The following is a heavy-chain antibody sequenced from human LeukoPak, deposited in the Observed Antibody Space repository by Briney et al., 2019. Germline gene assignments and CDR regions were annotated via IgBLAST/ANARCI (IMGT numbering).Heavy chain of an antibody. V-gene: IGHV3-23*01. J-gene: IGHJ4*02. D-gene: IGHD5-18*01. CDR2: ISGSGGST. CDR1: GFTFSSYV. Sequence: GGSLRLSCAASGFTFSSYVMNWVRQAPGKGLEWVSAISGSGGSTYYADSVKGRFTISRDNSKNTLYLQMNSLRAEDTAVYYCAKVGPRYSYGPPYFDYWGQGTLVTVSS. CDR3: AKVGPRYSYGPPYFDY.